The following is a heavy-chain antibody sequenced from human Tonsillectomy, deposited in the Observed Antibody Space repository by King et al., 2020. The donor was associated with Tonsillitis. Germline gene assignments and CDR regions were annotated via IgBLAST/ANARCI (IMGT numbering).Heavy chain of an antibody. J-gene: IGHJ4*02. Sequence: QLVQSGAEVKKPGESLRISCKGSGYTFPFHWIGWVRQMPGKGLEWMGIIYPDDSDTRYSPSLQGQVTISVDKSVRTAYMHWRSLKVSDTAIYYCARRKPNGSSWAQGRYFDYWGQGALVTVSS. CDR1: GYTFPFHW. V-gene: IGHV5-51*01. CDR3: ARRKPNGSSWAQGRYFDY. D-gene: IGHD6-13*01. CDR2: IYPDDSDT.